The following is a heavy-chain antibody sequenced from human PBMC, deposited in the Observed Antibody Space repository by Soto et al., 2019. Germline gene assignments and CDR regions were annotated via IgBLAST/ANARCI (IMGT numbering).Heavy chain of an antibody. V-gene: IGHV3-30*03. CDR2: ISYDGSDK. J-gene: IGHJ4*02. CDR1: GFTFSDYG. D-gene: IGHD3-3*01. Sequence: QLQLVESGGGVVQPGRSLRLSCAASGFTFSDYGMHWVRQAPGTGLEWVAVISYDGSDKYYADSVKGRFTLSRDDSKDRLYLQMTSLRAEDTAVYYCATMERLLDYWGQGTLVTVSS. CDR3: ATMERLLDY.